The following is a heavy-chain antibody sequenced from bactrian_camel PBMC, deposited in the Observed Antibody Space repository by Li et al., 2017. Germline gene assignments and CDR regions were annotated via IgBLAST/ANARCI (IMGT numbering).Heavy chain of an antibody. V-gene: IGHV3S6*01. D-gene: IGHD6*01. CDR2: IETDGAT. CDR1: SYSINTDC. CDR3: AAGRENGGDRYGGAWWACWTYEYSV. Sequence: VQLVESGGGSVEAGGSLRLSCAASSYSINTDCMGWFRQPPGKEREGVAHIETDGATYYADSVKDRFTISKDNAKSTLYLQMNSLKPEDTGMYYCAAGRENGGDRYGGAWWACWTYEYSVWGQGTQVTVS. J-gene: IGHJ4*01.